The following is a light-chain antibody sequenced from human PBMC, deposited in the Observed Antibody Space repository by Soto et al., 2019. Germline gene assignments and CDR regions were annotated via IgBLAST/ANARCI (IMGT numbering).Light chain of an antibody. CDR1: SSDVGGYNY. Sequence: QSALTQPPSASGSPGQSVTISCTGTSSDVGGYNYVSWYQQHPGKAPKLMIYDVTVRPSGVPDRFSGSKSGNTASLTVSGLQAEDEATYYCSSFAISTYVFGTGTKDTVL. V-gene: IGLV2-8*01. CDR3: SSFAISTYV. J-gene: IGLJ1*01. CDR2: DVT.